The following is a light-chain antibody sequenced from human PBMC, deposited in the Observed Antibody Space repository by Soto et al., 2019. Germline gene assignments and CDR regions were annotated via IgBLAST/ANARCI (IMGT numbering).Light chain of an antibody. CDR1: TGAVTSGHY. CDR2: DTS. CDR3: LLSYSGALYV. V-gene: IGLV7-46*01. J-gene: IGLJ1*01. Sequence: QAVVTQEPSLTASPGGTVTLTCGSSTGAVTSGHYPYWFQQKPGQAPRTLIYDTSNKHSWTPARFSGSLLGGKAALTLSGAQPEDEAEYYCLLSYSGALYVFGTGTKVTV.